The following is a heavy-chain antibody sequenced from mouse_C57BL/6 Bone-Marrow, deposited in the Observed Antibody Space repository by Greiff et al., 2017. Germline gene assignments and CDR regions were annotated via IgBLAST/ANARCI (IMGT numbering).Heavy chain of an antibody. D-gene: IGHD2-3*01. CDR1: GYTFTSYW. CDR3: ARRIDGYLDY. CDR2: IDPSDSET. Sequence: QVQLQQPGAELVRPGSSVKLSCKASGYTFTSYWMHCVKQRPIQSLEWIGNIDPSDSETHYNQKFKDKATLTVDNSSSTAYMQLSSLTSEDSAVYYCARRIDGYLDYWGQGTTLTVSS. V-gene: IGHV1-52*01. J-gene: IGHJ2*01.